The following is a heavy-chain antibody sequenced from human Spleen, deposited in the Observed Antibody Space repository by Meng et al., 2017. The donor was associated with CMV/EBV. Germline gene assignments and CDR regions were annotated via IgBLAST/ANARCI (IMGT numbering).Heavy chain of an antibody. D-gene: IGHD1-1*01. Sequence: GESLKISCAASGFTFDDYSMHWVRQAPGKGLEWVAHINEDGSAKNYVDSVRGRFSISRDNAKNSLYLQMNSLRGEDTAVYYCAREGDQNRDYNYGPLGYWGQGALVTVSS. V-gene: IGHV3-7*01. CDR1: GFTFDDYS. J-gene: IGHJ4*02. CDR3: AREGDQNRDYNYGPLGY. CDR2: INEDGSAK.